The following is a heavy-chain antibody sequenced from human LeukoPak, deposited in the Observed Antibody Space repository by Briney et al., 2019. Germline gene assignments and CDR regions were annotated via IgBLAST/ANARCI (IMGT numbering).Heavy chain of an antibody. CDR1: GFTFSSYA. CDR3: AKFQQYYYDSSGYYSGY. CDR2: ISGSGGST. V-gene: IGHV3-23*01. D-gene: IGHD3-22*01. J-gene: IGHJ4*02. Sequence: GGSLRLSCAASGFTFSSYAMSWVRQAPGKGLEWVSAISGSGGSTYYADSVKGRFTISRDNSKNTLYLQMNSLRAEDTAVYYCAKFQQYYYDSSGYYSGYWGQGTLVTVSS.